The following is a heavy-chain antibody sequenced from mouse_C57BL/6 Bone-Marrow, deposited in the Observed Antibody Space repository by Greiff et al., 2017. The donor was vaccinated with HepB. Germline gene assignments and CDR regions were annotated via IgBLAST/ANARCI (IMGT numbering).Heavy chain of an antibody. CDR1: GFNIKDDY. D-gene: IGHD3-2*02. J-gene: IGHJ3*01. CDR3: TRQLRLRAY. V-gene: IGHV14-4*01. Sequence: VHVKQSGAELVRPGASVKLSCTASGFNIKDDYMHWVKQRPEQGLEWIGWIDPENGDTEYASKFQGKATITADTSSNTAYLQLSSLTSEDTAVYYCTRQLRLRAYWGQGTLVTVSA. CDR2: IDPENGDT.